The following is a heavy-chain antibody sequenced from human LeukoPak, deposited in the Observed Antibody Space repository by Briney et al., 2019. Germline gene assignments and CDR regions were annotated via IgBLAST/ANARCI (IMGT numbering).Heavy chain of an antibody. CDR3: ARMKQQLVRWNYYYYMDV. V-gene: IGHV1-18*01. CDR2: ISAYNGDT. CDR1: GYTFTIYS. Sequence: ASVKVSRKPSGYTFTIYSTSWGREAPRGRLERMGWISAYNGDTNNAQKLQGRVTMTTGTSTSTAYMELRSLRSDDTAVYYCARMKQQLVRWNYYYYMDVWGKGTTVTVSS. D-gene: IGHD6-13*01. J-gene: IGHJ6*03.